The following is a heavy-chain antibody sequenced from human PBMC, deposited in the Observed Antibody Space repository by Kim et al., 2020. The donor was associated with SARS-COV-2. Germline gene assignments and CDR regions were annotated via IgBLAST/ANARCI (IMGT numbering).Heavy chain of an antibody. CDR3: ARSPGTCHGRVLGY. CDR1: GGSITNYY. J-gene: IGHJ4*02. V-gene: IGHV4-59*01. Sequence: SETLSLTCSVSGGSITNYYWNWIRQPPGKALEWIGCFSYTGRADYNPSLANRVSISADTSKNQLSLKLNSVPAADTAVYYCARSPGTCHGRVLGYWGQGILVTVSS. CDR2: FSYTGRA. D-gene: IGHD3-10*01.